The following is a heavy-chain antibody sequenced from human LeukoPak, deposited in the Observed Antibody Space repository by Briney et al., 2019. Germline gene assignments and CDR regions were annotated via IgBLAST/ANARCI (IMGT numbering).Heavy chain of an antibody. V-gene: IGHV4-59*01. D-gene: IGHD6-13*01. CDR1: GGPISSYY. J-gene: IGHJ4*02. CDR2: IHSGST. Sequence: SETLSLTCTVSGGPISSYYWSWIRQPPGKGLEWIGYIHSGSTNYNPSLQSRVTISVGTSKNQFSVKLSSVTAADTAVYYCARAPYSSSWMYFDPWGQGALVTVSS. CDR3: ARAPYSSSWMYFDP.